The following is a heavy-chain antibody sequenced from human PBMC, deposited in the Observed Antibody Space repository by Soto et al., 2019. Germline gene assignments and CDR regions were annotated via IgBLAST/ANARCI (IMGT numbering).Heavy chain of an antibody. V-gene: IGHV3-53*04. J-gene: IGHJ4*02. CDR3: ARDALGYCSGGSCALGYDY. CDR1: GFTVSSNY. CDR2: IYSGGST. D-gene: IGHD2-15*01. Sequence: EVQLVESGGGLVQPGGSLRLSCAASGFTVSSNYMSWVRQAPGKGLEWVSVIYSGGSTYYADSVKGRFTISRHNSKNTLYLQMNSLRAEDTAVYYCARDALGYCSGGSCALGYDYWGQGTLVTVSS.